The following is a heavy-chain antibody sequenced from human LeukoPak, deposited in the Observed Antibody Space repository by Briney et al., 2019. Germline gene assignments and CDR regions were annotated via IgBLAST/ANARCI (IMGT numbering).Heavy chain of an antibody. CDR3: ATSCATPSCDFRVDY. D-gene: IGHD2-2*01. CDR2: IMPIFGTA. CDR1: VGAFSIYT. V-gene: IGHV1-69*01. J-gene: IGHJ4*02. Sequence: SVKVSCKASVGAFSIYTISWVRQAPGQGLEWMGGIMPIFGTANYAQKFQGRVSITADESPSTAYMGLCSLRSDGTRLYYWATSCATPSCDFRVDYGGQGTLVSVSS.